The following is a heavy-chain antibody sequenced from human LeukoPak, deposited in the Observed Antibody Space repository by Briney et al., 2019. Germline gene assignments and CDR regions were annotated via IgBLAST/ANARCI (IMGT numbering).Heavy chain of an antibody. CDR1: EFSFSNAW. CDR2: IKSKTDGGTT. D-gene: IGHD3-22*01. J-gene: IGHJ4*02. Sequence: GGSLRLSCTAYEFSFSNAWMSWVRQAPGKGLEWVGRIKSKTDGGTTEYAAPVKGRFTISRDDSKNTLYLQMNSLKTEDTAVYYCTTRTMIIVHRDYGGQGTLVTVSS. CDR3: TTRTMIIVHRDY. V-gene: IGHV3-15*01.